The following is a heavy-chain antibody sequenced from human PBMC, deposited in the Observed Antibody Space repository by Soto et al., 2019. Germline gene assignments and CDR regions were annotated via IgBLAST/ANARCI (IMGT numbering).Heavy chain of an antibody. Sequence: ASVKVSCKASGFTFTSSAVQWVRQARGQRLEWIGWIVVGSGNTDYAQKLQERVTITRDMSTSTAYMELSSLRSEDTAVYYCAADKGYSYGYGTYWGQGTLVTVSS. V-gene: IGHV1-58*01. D-gene: IGHD5-18*01. CDR1: GFTFTSSA. J-gene: IGHJ4*02. CDR2: IVVGSGNT. CDR3: AADKGYSYGYGTY.